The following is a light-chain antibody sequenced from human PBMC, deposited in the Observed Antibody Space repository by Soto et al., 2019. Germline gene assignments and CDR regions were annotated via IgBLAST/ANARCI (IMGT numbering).Light chain of an antibody. V-gene: IGKV1-12*01. CDR3: QQANSFPRT. Sequence: DIQMTQSPSSVSASVGERVTITCRASQGITSWLVWYQQKPGKAPKLLIYAASTLQTGVPSRFSGSGSGTDFTLPISSLQPEDFATYYCQQANSFPRTFGQGTKVDIK. CDR1: QGITSW. J-gene: IGKJ1*01. CDR2: AAS.